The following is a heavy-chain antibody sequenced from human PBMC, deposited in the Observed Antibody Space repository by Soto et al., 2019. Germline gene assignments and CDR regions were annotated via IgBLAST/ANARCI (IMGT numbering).Heavy chain of an antibody. D-gene: IGHD3-10*01. CDR3: AREWGVWFGELLEPYHYGMDV. V-gene: IGHV3-33*01. CDR2: IWYDGSNK. CDR1: GFTFSSYG. J-gene: IGHJ6*02. Sequence: GGSLRLACAASGFTFSSYGMHWVRQAPGKGLEWVAVIWYDGSNKYYADSVKGRFTISRDKSKNTLYLQMDSLRAEDTAVYYCAREWGVWFGELLEPYHYGMDVWGQGTTVTVSS.